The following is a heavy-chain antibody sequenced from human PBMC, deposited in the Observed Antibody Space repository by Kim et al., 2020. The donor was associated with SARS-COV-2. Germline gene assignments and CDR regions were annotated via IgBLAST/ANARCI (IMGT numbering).Heavy chain of an antibody. D-gene: IGHD3-10*01. Sequence: GGSLRLSCAASGFTFSSYAMSWVRQAPGKGLEWVSAISGSGGSTYYADSVNGRVTISRANSKNTRYLQLNSLRAEDTAVYYCAEGRSLTRVRGIPDYWGHGNLVTVSS. CDR1: GFTFSSYA. V-gene: IGHV3-23*01. CDR2: ISGSGGST. CDR3: AEGRSLTRVRGIPDY. J-gene: IGHJ4*01.